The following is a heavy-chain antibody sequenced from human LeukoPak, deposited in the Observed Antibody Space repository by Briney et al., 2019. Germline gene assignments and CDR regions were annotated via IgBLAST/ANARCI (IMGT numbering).Heavy chain of an antibody. CDR3: AEWSGGY. Sequence: PSETLSLTCTVSGGSISGYYWSWIRQPPGKGLEWIGYIYYSGTTNYNPSLKSRVTISVDTSKNQFSLKLSSVTAADTAVYYCAEWSGGYWGQGTLVTVSS. CDR1: GGSISGYY. V-gene: IGHV4-59*08. CDR2: IYYSGTT. D-gene: IGHD3-3*01. J-gene: IGHJ4*02.